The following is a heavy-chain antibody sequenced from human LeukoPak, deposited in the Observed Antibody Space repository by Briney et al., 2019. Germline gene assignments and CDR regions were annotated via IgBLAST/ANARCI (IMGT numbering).Heavy chain of an antibody. CDR2: SNPNSGGT. CDR1: GYTFTGYY. Sequence: ASVKVSCKASGYTFTGYYMHWVRQAPGQGLEWMGRSNPNSGGTNYAQKFQGRVTMTRDTSISTAYMELSRLRSDDTAVYYCALSGSYYGYYYMDVWGKGTTVTVSS. CDR3: ALSGSYYGYYYMDV. J-gene: IGHJ6*03. V-gene: IGHV1-2*06. D-gene: IGHD1-26*01.